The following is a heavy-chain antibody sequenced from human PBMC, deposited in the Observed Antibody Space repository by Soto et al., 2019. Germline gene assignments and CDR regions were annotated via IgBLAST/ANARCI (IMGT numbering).Heavy chain of an antibody. J-gene: IGHJ3*01. D-gene: IGHD1-26*01. CDR2: IREDARRQ. Sequence: PGGSLRLSCVASGFTFSRYWMTWVRQAPGKGPEWVANIREDARRQNYLDSVKGRFTISRDSAKNSLYLQMNSLRVEDTAVYYCARDLSPSYSDITLDALDVWGQGTVVTV. CDR1: GFTFSRYW. CDR3: ARDLSPSYSDITLDALDV. V-gene: IGHV3-7*04.